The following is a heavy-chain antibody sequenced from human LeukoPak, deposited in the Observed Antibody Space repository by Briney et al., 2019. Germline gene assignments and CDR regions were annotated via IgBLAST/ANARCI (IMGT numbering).Heavy chain of an antibody. D-gene: IGHD3-3*01. CDR2: IWIDGSNE. V-gene: IGHV3-33*06. CDR1: GFRLSDYG. CDR3: GKVTRFWSGNWNFDY. J-gene: IGHJ4*02. Sequence: QPGRSLRLSCLAAGFRLSDYGMHWVRQAPGKGLDWVAVIWIDGSNEDYADSVKGRLTISRDNSKHTLYLQMNSLRAEDTAVYYCGKVTRFWSGNWNFDYWGQGTLVTVSS.